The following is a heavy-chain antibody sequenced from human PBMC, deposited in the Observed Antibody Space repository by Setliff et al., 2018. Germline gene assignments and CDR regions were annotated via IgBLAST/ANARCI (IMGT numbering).Heavy chain of an antibody. V-gene: IGHV4-59*11. J-gene: IGHJ4*02. CDR2: IYYSGST. CDR1: GCSISSHY. CDR3: ARLDSSSRVDY. Sequence: SETLSLTCTVSGCSISSHYWSWIRQPPGKGLEWIGSIYYSGSTNYNPSLKSRVTISVDTSKNQFSLKLSSVTAADTAVYYCARLDSSSRVDYWGQGTLVTVSS. D-gene: IGHD6-13*01.